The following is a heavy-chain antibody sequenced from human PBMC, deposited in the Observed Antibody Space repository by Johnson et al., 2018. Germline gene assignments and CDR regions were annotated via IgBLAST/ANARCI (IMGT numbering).Heavy chain of an antibody. V-gene: IGHV3-21*01. CDR1: GLTFRTYS. CDR2: ITTSNNYI. D-gene: IGHD5-18*01. J-gene: IGHJ6*03. CDR3: ASRSREADRDMVTSRDYYYYMDV. Sequence: VQLVQSGGGLVKPGGSXRLSCAASGLTFRTYSLDWVSQPPGKGLEWVSSITTSNNYIYYADSVKGRFTITRDNAKDSLYLQLNNVKAEDTAVYYCASRSREADRDMVTSRDYYYYMDVWGNWTTVTVSS.